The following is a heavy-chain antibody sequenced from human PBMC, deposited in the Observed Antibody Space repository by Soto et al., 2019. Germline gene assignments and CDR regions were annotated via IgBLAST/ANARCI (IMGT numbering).Heavy chain of an antibody. CDR2: IYQSGST. D-gene: IGHD6-13*01. CDR1: GGAISSSKW. V-gene: IGHV4-4*02. CDR3: ARASATIAAAAIFDY. Sequence: ASETLSLTCAVSGGAISSSKWWSWVRQPPGKGLEWIGEIYQSGSTNYNPSLESRVGMSVDKSRNQFSLKLTYVSAADTAVYYCARASATIAAAAIFDYWGQGTLVTVSS. J-gene: IGHJ4*02.